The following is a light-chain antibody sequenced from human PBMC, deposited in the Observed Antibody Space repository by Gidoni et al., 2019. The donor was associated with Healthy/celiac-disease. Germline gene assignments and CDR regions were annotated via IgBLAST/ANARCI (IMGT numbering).Light chain of an antibody. Sequence: EIVLTQSPATLSLSPGERATLSCRASQSVSRYLAWYQQKPGQAPRLLIYDAPNRATGIPARFSGSGSGTDFTLTISSLEPEDFAVYCCQQRSNWPTFGQGTKVEIK. V-gene: IGKV3-11*01. CDR2: DAP. CDR3: QQRSNWPT. CDR1: QSVSRY. J-gene: IGKJ1*01.